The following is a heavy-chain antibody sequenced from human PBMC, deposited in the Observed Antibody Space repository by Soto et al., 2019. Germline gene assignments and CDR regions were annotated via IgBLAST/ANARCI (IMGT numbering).Heavy chain of an antibody. J-gene: IGHJ5*02. D-gene: IGHD6-13*01. CDR3: SRDRSFAGIGDWFDP. Sequence: PSETLSLPCTGSGGFLSSYYWRWVRQPPGKGLEWIGYIYYSGSTNYNPSLKSRVTISVDTSKNQFSLKLSSVTAADTAVYYCSRDRSFAGIGDWFDPWGQGTLVTVSS. CDR2: IYYSGST. V-gene: IGHV4-59*01. CDR1: GGFLSSYY.